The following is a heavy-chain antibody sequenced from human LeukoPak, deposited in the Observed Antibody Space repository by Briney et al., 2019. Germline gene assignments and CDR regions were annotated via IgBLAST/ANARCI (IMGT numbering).Heavy chain of an antibody. D-gene: IGHD5-12*01. J-gene: IGHJ6*02. CDR1: GFTFSSHW. V-gene: IGHV3-74*01. CDR2: INEDGSTT. CDR3: AREARNYYGIDV. Sequence: PGGSLRLSCAVSGFTFSSHWMHWVRQAQGKGLVWVSRINEDGSTTNDADSVKGRFTISRDNAKNTLYVQMNRLRAEDTAVYYCAREARNYYGIDVWGQGTMVTVSS.